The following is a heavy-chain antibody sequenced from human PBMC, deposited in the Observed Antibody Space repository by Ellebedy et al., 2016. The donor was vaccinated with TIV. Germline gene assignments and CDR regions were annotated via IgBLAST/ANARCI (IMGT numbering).Heavy chain of an antibody. Sequence: SETLSLXCAVYGGSFSGYYWSWIRQPPGKGLEWIGEIDHSGSTNSNPSLKSRVTISVDTSKNQFSLMLASVTAADTAVYFCARHKQSGATTLPYYFDNWGQGTLVTVSP. CDR3: ARHKQSGATTLPYYFDN. D-gene: IGHD1-14*01. CDR2: IDHSGST. J-gene: IGHJ4*02. V-gene: IGHV4-34*01. CDR1: GGSFSGYY.